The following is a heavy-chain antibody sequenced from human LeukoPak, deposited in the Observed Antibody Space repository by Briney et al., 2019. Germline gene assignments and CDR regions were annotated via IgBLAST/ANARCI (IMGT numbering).Heavy chain of an antibody. V-gene: IGHV3-11*01. Sequence: GGSLRLSCAASGFTFSDYYVSWIRQAPGKGLEWVSYISSSGSTIYYADSVKGRFTISRDNAKNSLYLQMNSPRAEDTAVYYCAREVRSTRYFDHWGQGTLVTVSS. CDR1: GFTFSDYY. CDR2: ISSSGSTI. D-gene: IGHD3-10*01. CDR3: AREVRSTRYFDH. J-gene: IGHJ4*02.